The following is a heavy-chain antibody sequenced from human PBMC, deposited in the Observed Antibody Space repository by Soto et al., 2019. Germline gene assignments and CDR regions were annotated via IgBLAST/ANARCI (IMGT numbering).Heavy chain of an antibody. CDR3: ERGHDYSPAVDY. Sequence: SETLSLTCTVSGGSISSYYWSWIRQPPGKGLEWIGYIYYSGSTNYNPSLKSRVTISVDTSKNQFSLKLSSVTAADTAVYYCERGHDYSPAVDYWGQGTLVTVSS. J-gene: IGHJ4*02. D-gene: IGHD4-4*01. CDR2: IYYSGST. V-gene: IGHV4-59*01. CDR1: GGSISSYY.